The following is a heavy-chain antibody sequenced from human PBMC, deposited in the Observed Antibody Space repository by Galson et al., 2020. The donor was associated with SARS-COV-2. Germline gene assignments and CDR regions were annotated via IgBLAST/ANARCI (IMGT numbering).Heavy chain of an antibody. Sequence: SETLSLTCTVSGGSISSSSYYWGWIRQPPGKGLEWIGRIHYSVSTYYNPSLKSRVTISVDTSKNQFSLKLSSVNAADTAVYYCASLLGSSWPEGGGSYFDLWGRGTLVTVSS. CDR3: ASLLGSSWPEGGGSYFDL. CDR2: IHYSVST. CDR1: GGSISSSSYY. D-gene: IGHD6-13*01. J-gene: IGHJ2*01. V-gene: IGHV4-39*01.